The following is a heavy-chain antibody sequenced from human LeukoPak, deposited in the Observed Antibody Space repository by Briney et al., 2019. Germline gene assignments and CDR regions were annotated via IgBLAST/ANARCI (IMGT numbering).Heavy chain of an antibody. CDR2: IYSGGTT. Sequence: GGSLRLSCAASGLTVSSNYMSWVRQAPGKGLEWVSIIYSGGTTYYADSVKGRFTISRDNAKNSLYLQMNSLRAEDTALYYCAKGRVETHYYDSSGYYLEYFQHWGQGTLVTVSS. J-gene: IGHJ1*01. CDR3: AKGRVETHYYDSSGYYLEYFQH. D-gene: IGHD3-22*01. CDR1: GLTVSSNY. V-gene: IGHV3-53*05.